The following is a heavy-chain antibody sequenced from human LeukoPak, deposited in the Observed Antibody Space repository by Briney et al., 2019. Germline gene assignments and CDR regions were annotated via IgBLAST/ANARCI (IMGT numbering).Heavy chain of an antibody. CDR3: AKGSHRSWYLSVDY. Sequence: GGSLRLSCAASGFIFSNYVMHWVRQPPGKGLEWVAVISYDGSNKYYADSVKGRFTISRDNSKNTLYLQMNSLRAEDTAVYYCAKGSHRSWYLSVDYWGQGTLVTDSS. J-gene: IGHJ4*02. V-gene: IGHV3-30-3*01. CDR2: ISYDGSNK. CDR1: GFIFSNYV. D-gene: IGHD6-13*01.